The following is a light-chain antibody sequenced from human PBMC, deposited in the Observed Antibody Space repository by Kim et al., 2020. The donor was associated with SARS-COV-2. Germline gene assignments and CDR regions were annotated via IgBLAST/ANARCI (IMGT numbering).Light chain of an antibody. CDR2: GKY. Sequence: SSELTQDPAVSVALGQTVRLTRQGDSLRKYYATWYQQRPGQAPTLVLYGKYDRPSGIPDRFSGSASGNTASLTITGAQAEDEGAYYCSSRDSTGDHVVFG. V-gene: IGLV3-19*01. J-gene: IGLJ3*02. CDR3: SSRDSTGDHVV. CDR1: SLRKYY.